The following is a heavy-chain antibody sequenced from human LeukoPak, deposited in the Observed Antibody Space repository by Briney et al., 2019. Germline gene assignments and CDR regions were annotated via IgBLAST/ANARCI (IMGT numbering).Heavy chain of an antibody. Sequence: SETLSLTCTVSGGSISSNSYYWGWIRQPPGKGLEWIGSIYYSGSTYYNSSLKSRVIISVDTSKNRFSLKLSSVTAADTAVYYCARHEACYYDSSGRYYFDYWGQGTLVTVSS. CDR1: GGSISSNSYY. CDR2: IYYSGST. CDR3: ARHEACYYDSSGRYYFDY. D-gene: IGHD3-22*01. V-gene: IGHV4-39*01. J-gene: IGHJ4*02.